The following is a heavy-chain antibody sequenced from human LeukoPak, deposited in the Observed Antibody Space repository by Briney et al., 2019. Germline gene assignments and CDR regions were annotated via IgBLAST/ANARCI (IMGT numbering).Heavy chain of an antibody. J-gene: IGHJ4*02. V-gene: IGHV3-9*01. CDR3: AKDRTRYSSSWSSFDY. Sequence: GGSLRLSCAASGFTFDDYAMHWVRQAPGKGLEWVSGISWNSGSIGYADSVKGRFTISRDSAKNSLYLQMNSLRAEDTALYYCAKDRTRYSSSWSSFDYWGQGTLVTVSS. CDR2: ISWNSGSI. D-gene: IGHD6-13*01. CDR1: GFTFDDYA.